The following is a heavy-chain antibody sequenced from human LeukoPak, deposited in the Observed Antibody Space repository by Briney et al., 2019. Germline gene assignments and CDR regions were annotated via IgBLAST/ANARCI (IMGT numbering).Heavy chain of an antibody. J-gene: IGHJ4*02. CDR2: IIPIFGTA. CDR1: GGTFSSYA. Sequence: ASVKVSCKASGGTFSSYAISWVRQAPGQGLEWMGGIIPIFGTANYAQKFQGRVTITTDESTSTAYMELSSLRSEDTAVYYCARGYDFWSGYYPAFDYWGQGTLVTVSS. CDR3: ARGYDFWSGYYPAFDY. D-gene: IGHD3-3*01. V-gene: IGHV1-69*05.